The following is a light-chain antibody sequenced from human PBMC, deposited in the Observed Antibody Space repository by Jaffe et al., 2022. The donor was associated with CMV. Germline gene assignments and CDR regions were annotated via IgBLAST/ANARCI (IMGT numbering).Light chain of an antibody. CDR1: NIESKS. J-gene: IGLJ1*01. CDR3: HVWDTDSGHQSV. V-gene: IGLV3-21*04. Sequence: SYVLTQPPSVSVAPGKTATITCGGSNIESKSVHWYQQRPGQAPVVVISNDNDRPSGIPERFSGSNSGNTATLTISRVEAGDEADYFCHVWDTDSGHQSVFGTGTKVTVL. CDR2: NDN.